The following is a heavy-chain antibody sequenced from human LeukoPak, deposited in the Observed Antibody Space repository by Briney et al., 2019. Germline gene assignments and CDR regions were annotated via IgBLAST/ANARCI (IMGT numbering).Heavy chain of an antibody. D-gene: IGHD3-10*01. CDR1: GGPFSGYL. Sequence: SETLSLTCAVSGGPFSGYLWSWIRQSSGKGLEGIGEIHNSGTTNYNPSLNSRVTTSEDTSKNQFYLNLSSVTAADTAVYYCARRYYYNLGSFPFDFWGQGTLVTVSS. V-gene: IGHV4-34*01. CDR3: ARRYYYNLGSFPFDF. CDR2: IHNSGTT. J-gene: IGHJ4*02.